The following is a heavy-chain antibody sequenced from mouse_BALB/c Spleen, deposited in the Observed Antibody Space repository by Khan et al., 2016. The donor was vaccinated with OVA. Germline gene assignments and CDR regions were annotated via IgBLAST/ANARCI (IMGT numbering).Heavy chain of an antibody. CDR3: ARENYYGRSCYAMDY. J-gene: IGHJ4*01. D-gene: IGHD1-1*01. CDR1: GYTFTSCW. Sequence: DLVKPGTSVKLYCKASGYTFTSCWINWIKQRPGQGLEWIGRIGPGSSNTYYNEMFKGKTALTVDTSSSTAYIQLSSLSSEDSAVYFFARENYYGRSCYAMDYWGQGTSVTVSS. V-gene: IGHV1S41*01. CDR2: IGPGSSNT.